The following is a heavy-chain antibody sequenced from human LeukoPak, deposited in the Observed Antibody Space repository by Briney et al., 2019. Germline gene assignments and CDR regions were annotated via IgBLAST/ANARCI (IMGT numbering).Heavy chain of an antibody. CDR2: IYTSGNT. V-gene: IGHV4-61*02. Sequence: SDTLSLTCTVSGDSISSGSYYWSWTRQPAGKALEWIGRIYTSGNTNYKPSLKSRLTISLDTSKNQSSLNLSSVTAADTAQYYCARARAGAFDIWGQGALVTVSS. J-gene: IGHJ3*02. CDR3: ARARAGAFDI. CDR1: GDSISSGSYY.